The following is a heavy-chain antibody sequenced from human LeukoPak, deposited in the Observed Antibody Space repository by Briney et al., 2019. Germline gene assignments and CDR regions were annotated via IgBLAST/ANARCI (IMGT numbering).Heavy chain of an antibody. V-gene: IGHV4-61*02. J-gene: IGHJ5*02. Sequence: SETLPLTCTVSGGSISSGSYYWSWIRQPAGKGLEWIGRIYTSGSTNYNPSLKSRVTISVDTSKNQFSLKLSSVTAADTAVYYCARGLGSGRFDPWGQGTLVTVSS. CDR3: ARGLGSGRFDP. CDR1: GGSISSGSYY. CDR2: IYTSGST. D-gene: IGHD2-15*01.